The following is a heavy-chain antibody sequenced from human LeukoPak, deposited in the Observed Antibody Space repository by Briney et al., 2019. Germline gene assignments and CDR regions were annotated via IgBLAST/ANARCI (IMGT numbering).Heavy chain of an antibody. CDR3: AKEGSSSWYLFRYYFDY. CDR1: RFTFSSYG. CDR2: ISYDGSNK. D-gene: IGHD6-13*01. V-gene: IGHV3-30*18. Sequence: PGRSLRLSCAASRFTFSSYGMHWVRQAPGKGLEWVAIISYDGSNKYYADSVKGRFTISRDNSKNTLYLQMNSLRAEDTAVYYCAKEGSSSWYLFRYYFDYWGQGTLVTVSS. J-gene: IGHJ4*02.